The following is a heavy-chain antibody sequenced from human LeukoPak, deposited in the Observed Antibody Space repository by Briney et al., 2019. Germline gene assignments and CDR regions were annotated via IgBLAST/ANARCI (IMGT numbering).Heavy chain of an antibody. D-gene: IGHD3-22*01. CDR2: IYPGDSDT. J-gene: IGHJ3*02. Sequence: GESLKISCKGSGYSFTSYWIGWVRQMPGKGLEWMGIIYPGDSDTRYSPSFQGQVTISADKSINTAYLQWSSLKASDTAMYYCARRRRYDSSGYYYPDAFDIWGQGTMVTVSS. CDR3: ARRRRYDSSGYYYPDAFDI. V-gene: IGHV5-51*01. CDR1: GYSFTSYW.